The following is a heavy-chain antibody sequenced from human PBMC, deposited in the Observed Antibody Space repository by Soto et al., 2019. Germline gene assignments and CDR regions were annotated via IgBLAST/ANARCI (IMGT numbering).Heavy chain of an antibody. J-gene: IGHJ3*02. CDR1: GFTFSSYA. V-gene: IGHV3-23*01. CDR2: ISASGGST. D-gene: IGHD4-17*01. Sequence: EVQLLESGGGLVQPGGSLRLSCAASGFTFSSYAMSWVRQAPGMGLEWVSGISASGGSTYYADSVKGRFTVSRDNSKNTLYLQMNSLRAEDTALYYGGRDPNGDYVGACDIGGQGTLVTVSS. CDR3: GRDPNGDYVGACDI.